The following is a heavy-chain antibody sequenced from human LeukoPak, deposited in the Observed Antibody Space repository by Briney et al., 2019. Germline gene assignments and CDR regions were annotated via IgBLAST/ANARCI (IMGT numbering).Heavy chain of an antibody. CDR2: ISAYNGNT. CDR3: ARKEPLVTGTTDDY. V-gene: IGHV1-18*01. Sequence: ASVKVSCKASGYTFTSYGISWVRQAPGQGLEWMGWISAYNGNTNYAQKLQGRVTMTTDTSTSTAYMELRSLRSDETAVYYCARKEPLVTGTTDDYWGQGTLVTVSS. J-gene: IGHJ4*02. D-gene: IGHD1-20*01. CDR1: GYTFTSYG.